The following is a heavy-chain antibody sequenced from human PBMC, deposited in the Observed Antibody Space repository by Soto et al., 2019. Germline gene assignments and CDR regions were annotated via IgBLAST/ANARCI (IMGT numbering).Heavy chain of an antibody. CDR1: GGSISSYY. J-gene: IGHJ5*02. V-gene: IGHV4-59*01. CDR3: ARIVITTKYNWFDP. Sequence: ASETLSLTCTVSGGSISSYYWSWIRQPPGKGLEWIGYIYYSGSTNYNPSLKSRVTISVDTSKNQFSLKLSSVTAADTAVYYCARIVITTKYNWFDPWGQGTLATVSS. D-gene: IGHD1-26*01. CDR2: IYYSGST.